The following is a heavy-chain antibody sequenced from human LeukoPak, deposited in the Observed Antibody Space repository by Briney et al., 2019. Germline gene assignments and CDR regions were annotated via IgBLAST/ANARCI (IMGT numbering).Heavy chain of an antibody. J-gene: IGHJ5*02. Sequence: ASVKVSCKVSGYTLTELSMHWVRQAPGKGLEWMGGFDPEDGETIYAQKFQGRVTMTEDTSTDTAYMELSSLRSEDTAVYYCATAPGSYRFNWFDPWSQGTLVTVSS. CDR3: ATAPGSYRFNWFDP. CDR1: GYTLTELS. D-gene: IGHD3-16*02. V-gene: IGHV1-24*01. CDR2: FDPEDGET.